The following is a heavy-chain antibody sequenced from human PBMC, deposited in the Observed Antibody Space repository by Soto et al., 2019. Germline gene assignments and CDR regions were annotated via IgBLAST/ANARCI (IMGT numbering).Heavy chain of an antibody. Sequence: QVQLQESGPGLVQPSETLSLTCTVSGDSVSSGSYYWTWIRQPPGKGLEWIGYIYYSGSTKYNHSLRSRLTIAVDRSKNPVSLKLSYVTTADKVVYYSAKVWNCNSGAFHSLDYWGQGTLVTVSS. CDR3: AKVWNCNSGAFHSLDY. J-gene: IGHJ4*02. CDR1: GDSVSSGSYY. CDR2: IYYSGST. D-gene: IGHD1-1*01. V-gene: IGHV4-61*01.